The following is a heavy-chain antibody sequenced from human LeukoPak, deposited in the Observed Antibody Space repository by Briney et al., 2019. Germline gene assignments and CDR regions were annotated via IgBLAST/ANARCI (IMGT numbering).Heavy chain of an antibody. Sequence: ASVKFSCKASGYTLTSYAVHWVRQAPGQKLEWLGWINGGNGYTKYSQNFQGRVTITRDTSASTAYMELSSLRSEDTAVYYCVRDLIPEEGDYWGQGTLVTVSS. CDR2: INGGNGYT. CDR3: VRDLIPEEGDY. D-gene: IGHD2-21*01. J-gene: IGHJ4*02. V-gene: IGHV1-3*01. CDR1: GYTLTSYA.